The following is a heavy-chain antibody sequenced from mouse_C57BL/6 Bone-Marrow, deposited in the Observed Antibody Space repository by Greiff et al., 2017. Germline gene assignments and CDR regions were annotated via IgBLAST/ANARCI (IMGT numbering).Heavy chain of an antibody. J-gene: IGHJ4*01. V-gene: IGHV1-80*01. Sequence: VKLMESGAELVKPGASVKISCKASGYAFSSYWMNWVKQRPGKGLEWIGQIYPGDGDTNYNGKFKGKATLTADKSSSTAYMQLSSLTSEDSAVYFCAIYDLDYYAMDYWGQGTSVTVSS. CDR1: GYAFSSYW. D-gene: IGHD2-4*01. CDR2: IYPGDGDT. CDR3: AIYDLDYYAMDY.